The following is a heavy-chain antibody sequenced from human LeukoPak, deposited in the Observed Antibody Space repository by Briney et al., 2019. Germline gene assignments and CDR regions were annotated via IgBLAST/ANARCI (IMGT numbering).Heavy chain of an antibody. V-gene: IGHV1-2*02. CDR1: GYTFTGYY. CDR2: INPNSGGT. Sequence: GASVKVSCKASGYTFTGYYMHWVRQAPGQGLEWMGWINPNSGGTNYAQKFQGRVTMTRDTSISTAYMELSRLRSDDTAVYHCARDTSYGSEDDAFDIWGQGTMVTVSS. CDR3: ARDTSYGSEDDAFDI. D-gene: IGHD3-10*01. J-gene: IGHJ3*02.